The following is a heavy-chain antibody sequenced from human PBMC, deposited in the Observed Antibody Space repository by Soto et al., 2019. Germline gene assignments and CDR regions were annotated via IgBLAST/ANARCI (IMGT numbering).Heavy chain of an antibody. CDR2: ISSSSSYT. Sequence: GGSLRLSCAASGFTFSDYYMSWIRQAPGKGLEWVSYISSSSSYTNYADSVKGRFTISRDNAKNSLYLQMNSLRAEDTAVCYCASFTTSAPGLDYWGQGTLVTVSS. V-gene: IGHV3-11*06. J-gene: IGHJ4*02. D-gene: IGHD3-22*01. CDR1: GFTFSDYY. CDR3: ASFTTSAPGLDY.